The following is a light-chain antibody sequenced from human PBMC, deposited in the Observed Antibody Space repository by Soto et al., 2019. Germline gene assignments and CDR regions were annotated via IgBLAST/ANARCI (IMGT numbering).Light chain of an antibody. Sequence: QSALTPPPSVSGSPRQSVTISCTGTSSDVGSYNRVSWYQQPPGTAPKVMIYEVSNRPSGVPDRFSGSKSGNTASLTISGLQPEDEADYYCYSFTSSNTYVFGTGTKVTVL. CDR3: YSFTSSNTYV. J-gene: IGLJ1*01. CDR2: EVS. CDR1: SSDVGSYNR. V-gene: IGLV2-18*02.